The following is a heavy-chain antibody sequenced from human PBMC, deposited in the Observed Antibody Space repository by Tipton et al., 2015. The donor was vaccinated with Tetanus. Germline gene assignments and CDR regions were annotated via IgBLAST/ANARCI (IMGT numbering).Heavy chain of an antibody. CDR2: IYYNGNT. J-gene: IGHJ5*02. Sequence: TLSLTCTVSYGSVRSGSYYWSWLRQPPGKGLEWIGNIYYNGNTLENPSLKGRVTLSLDKSKNQFSLNLTSVTAADTAVYYCARSADNWFDPWGPGTLVTVSS. CDR1: YGSVRSGSYY. CDR3: ARSADNWFDP. V-gene: IGHV4-39*01.